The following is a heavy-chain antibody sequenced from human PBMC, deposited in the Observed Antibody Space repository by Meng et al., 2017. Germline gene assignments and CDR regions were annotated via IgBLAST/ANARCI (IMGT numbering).Heavy chain of an antibody. V-gene: IGHV1-3*01. Sequence: VQVVQSGAEVKEPGASVKVSCKASGYTFTSYAMHWVRQAPGQSLEWMGWLNAGNGDTKYSQKFQGRVTITRDSSASTAYMELSSLRSEDTAVYYCARDSCTGGICYRGSFDYWAQGTLVTVSS. CDR2: LNAGNGDT. CDR3: ARDSCTGGICYRGSFDY. CDR1: GYTFTSYA. D-gene: IGHD2-15*01. J-gene: IGHJ4*02.